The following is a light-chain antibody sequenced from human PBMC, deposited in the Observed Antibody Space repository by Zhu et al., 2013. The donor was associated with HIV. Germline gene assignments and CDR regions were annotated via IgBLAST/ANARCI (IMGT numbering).Light chain of an antibody. CDR3: QQYEDSPIT. CDR2: GAS. CDR1: PSVWSNY. Sequence: VLTQSPGTLSLSPGERATLSCRASPSVWSNYLAWYHQKPGQAPRLLIYGASNRATGIPDRFSGSGSGTDFTLTINRLQPEDFAIYYCQQYEDSPITFGQGTRLEIK. V-gene: IGKV3-20*01. J-gene: IGKJ5*01.